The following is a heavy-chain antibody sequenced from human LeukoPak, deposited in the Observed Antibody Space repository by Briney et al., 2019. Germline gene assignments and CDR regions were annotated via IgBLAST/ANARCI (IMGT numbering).Heavy chain of an antibody. V-gene: IGHV1-2*02. D-gene: IGHD3-9*01. J-gene: IGHJ4*02. CDR1: GYTFTSYY. CDR2: SNPNSGGT. CDR3: VSGLSTSRYFDWSYFDT. Sequence: GASVKVSCKASGYTFTSYYMHWVRQAPGQGPEWMGWSNPNSGGTNYAQKFQGRVTMTRDTSISTAYMELSRLKSDDTAVYYCVSGLSTSRYFDWSYFDTWGQGTLVTVSS.